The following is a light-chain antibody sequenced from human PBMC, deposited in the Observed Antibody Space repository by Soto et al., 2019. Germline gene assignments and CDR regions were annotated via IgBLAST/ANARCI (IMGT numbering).Light chain of an antibody. Sequence: EIVVTKFPGTLSLSPRERATLSCRASQTVSSSYSAWYQQKPGQAPRLLIYGASSRATGIPDRFSGSGSGTDFTLTISRLEPEDFAVYYCQQYGSSPRTFGQGTKVDIK. V-gene: IGKV3-20*01. J-gene: IGKJ1*01. CDR1: QTVSSSY. CDR2: GAS. CDR3: QQYGSSPRT.